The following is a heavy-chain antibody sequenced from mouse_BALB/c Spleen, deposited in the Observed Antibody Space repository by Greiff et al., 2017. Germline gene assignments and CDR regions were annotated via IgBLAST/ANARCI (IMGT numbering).Heavy chain of an antibody. V-gene: IGHV2-9*02. CDR3: ARDHGYDAYYFDY. J-gene: IGHJ2*01. D-gene: IGHD2-2*01. CDR2: IWAGGST. CDR1: GFSLTSYG. Sequence: QVQLKESGPGLVAPSQSLSITCTVSGFSLTSYGVHWVRQPPGKGLEWLGVIWAGGSTNYNSALMSRLSISKDNSKSQVFLKMNSLQTDDTAMYYCARDHGYDAYYFDYWGQGTTLTVSS.